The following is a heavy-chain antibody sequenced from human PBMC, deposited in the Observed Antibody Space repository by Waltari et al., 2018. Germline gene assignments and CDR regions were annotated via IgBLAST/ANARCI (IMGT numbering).Heavy chain of an antibody. V-gene: IGHV1-69*01. J-gene: IGHJ6*02. CDR3: ANADSSSSPYYYYGMDV. CDR2: IIPIFGTA. Sequence: QVQLVQSGAEVKKPGSSVKVSCKASGGTFSSYAISWVRTAPGQGLEWMGGIIPIFGTANYAQKFQGRVTITADESTSTAYMELSSLRSEDTAVYYCANADSSSSPYYYYGMDVWGQGTTVTVSS. D-gene: IGHD6-6*01. CDR1: GGTFSSYA.